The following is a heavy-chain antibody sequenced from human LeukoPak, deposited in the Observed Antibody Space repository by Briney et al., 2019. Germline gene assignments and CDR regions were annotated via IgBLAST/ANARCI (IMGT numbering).Heavy chain of an antibody. CDR1: SASISSYY. D-gene: IGHD6-19*01. CDR2: IQETGGN. J-gene: IGHJ4*02. Sequence: PSKTLSLTSTVSSASISSYYWGWIRQSPGKGLDMIGYIQETGGNHYNTPFKSRVSISKDQSKNQFSLQVRSVTAGDTAVYYCVKHGRGWSFDYWGQGTRVSVPS. CDR3: VKHGRGWSFDY. V-gene: IGHV4-59*01.